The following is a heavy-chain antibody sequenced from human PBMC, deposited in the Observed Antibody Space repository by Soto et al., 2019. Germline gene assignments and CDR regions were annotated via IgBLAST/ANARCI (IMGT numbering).Heavy chain of an antibody. CDR3: ARGPRITIFGVVPSDDYYYYYMDV. CDR2: MNPNSGNT. CDR1: GYTFTSYD. V-gene: IGHV1-8*01. Sequence: ASVKVSCKASGYTFTSYDINWVRQATGQGLEWMGWMNPNSGNTGYAQKFQGRVTMTRNTSISTAYMELSSLRSEDTAVCYCARGPRITIFGVVPSDDYYYYYMDVWGKGTTVTVSS. D-gene: IGHD3-3*01. J-gene: IGHJ6*03.